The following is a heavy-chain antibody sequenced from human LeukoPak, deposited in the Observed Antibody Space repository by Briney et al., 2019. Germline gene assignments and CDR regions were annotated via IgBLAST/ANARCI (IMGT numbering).Heavy chain of an antibody. CDR2: IYDSENT. Sequence: SETLSLTCAVYGGSFSGYYWSWIRQPPGKGLEWIGNIYDSENTNYNPSLKSRVTISVDTSKNQFSLKLSSVTAADTAVYYCAADGAAAGRNWFDPWGQGTLVTVSS. CDR1: GGSFSGYY. V-gene: IGHV4-59*01. CDR3: AADGAAAGRNWFDP. J-gene: IGHJ5*02. D-gene: IGHD6-13*01.